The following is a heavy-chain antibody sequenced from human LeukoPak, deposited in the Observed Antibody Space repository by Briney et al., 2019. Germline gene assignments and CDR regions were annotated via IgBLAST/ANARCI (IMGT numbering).Heavy chain of an antibody. D-gene: IGHD3-10*01. V-gene: IGHV3-23*01. CDR1: GFTFSSYA. CDR2: ISDSGGTT. J-gene: IGHJ5*02. CDR3: AKDRGVRGVITRWFDP. Sequence: GGSLRLSCAASGFTFSSYAMNWVRQAPGKGLEWVSVISDSGGTTKYADSVKGRFTISRDNSKNTLYLQMNSLRAEDTAVYYCAKDRGVRGVITRWFDPWGQGTLATVSS.